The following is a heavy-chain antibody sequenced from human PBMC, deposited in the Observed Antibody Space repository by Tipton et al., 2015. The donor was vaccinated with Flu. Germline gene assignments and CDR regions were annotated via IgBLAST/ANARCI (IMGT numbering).Heavy chain of an antibody. V-gene: IGHV3-53*05. D-gene: IGHD4-11*01. CDR2: LYYGGRT. CDR3: ARRDYSNYVSDPKNWFDP. J-gene: IGHJ5*02. CDR1: EFIVDWNH. Sequence: SLRLSCALSEFIVDWNHMTWVRQAPGKGLEWVSLLYYGGRTNYADSVMGRFSISRDSSKNTLFLQMTNLRPEDTAVYYCARRDYSNYVSDPKNWFDPWGQGTLVTVSS.